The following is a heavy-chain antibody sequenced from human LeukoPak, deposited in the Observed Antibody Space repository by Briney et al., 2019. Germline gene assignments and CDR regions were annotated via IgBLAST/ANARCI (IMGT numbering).Heavy chain of an antibody. J-gene: IGHJ6*02. CDR3: AGSGITIFGVVKLYYYYGMDV. CDR2: ISSSSSTI. D-gene: IGHD3-3*01. CDR1: GFTFSSYW. V-gene: IGHV3-48*02. Sequence: GGSLRLSCAASGFTFSSYWMNWVRQAPGKGLEWVSCISSSSSTIYYADSVKGRFTISRDNAKNSLYLQMNSLRDEDTAVYYCAGSGITIFGVVKLYYYYGMDVWGQGTTVTVSS.